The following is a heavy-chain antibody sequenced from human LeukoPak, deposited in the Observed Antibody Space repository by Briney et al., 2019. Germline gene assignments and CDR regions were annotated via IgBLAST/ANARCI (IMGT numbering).Heavy chain of an antibody. CDR2: IYYSGST. V-gene: IGHV4-31*03. J-gene: IGHJ5*02. CDR1: DGSISSGGYS. CDR3: ARDVGTVTDLGRFGP. D-gene: IGHD4-17*01. Sequence: SQTLSLTCTVSDGSISSGGYSWNWIRQRLGKGLEWIGYIYYSGSTYYNPSLKSRVIISVDTSKNQFSLKLSSVTAADTAVYYCARDVGTVTDLGRFGPWGQGTLVTVSA.